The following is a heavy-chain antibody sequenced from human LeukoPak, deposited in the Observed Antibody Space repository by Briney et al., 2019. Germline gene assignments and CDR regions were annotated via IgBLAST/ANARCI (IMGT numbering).Heavy chain of an antibody. CDR1: GFTLSSYG. D-gene: IGHD5-18*01. CDR3: AKDRNGYSSTFDY. V-gene: IGHV3-30*02. CDR2: IRYDGSNK. Sequence: PGGSLRLSCAASGFTLSSYGMHWLRQAPGKRLEWVAFIRYDGSNKNYADSVKGRFTISRDNSKNTLFLQMNSLRPEDTAVYYCAKDRNGYSSTFDYWGQGTLVTVSS. J-gene: IGHJ4*02.